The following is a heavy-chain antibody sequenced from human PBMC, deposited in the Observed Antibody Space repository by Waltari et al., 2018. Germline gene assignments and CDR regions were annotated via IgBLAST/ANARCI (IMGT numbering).Heavy chain of an antibody. CDR1: GCTFSSYA. CDR3: ARAENWNYMGGLDY. D-gene: IGHD1-7*01. V-gene: IGHV1-69*01. Sequence: QVQLVQSGAEVKQPGSSVKVSCKASGCTFSSYAISWVRQAPGQGLEWMGGIIPSFGTANYAQKFQGRVTITADESTSTAYMELSSLRAEDTAVYYCARAENWNYMGGLDYWGQGTLVTVSS. J-gene: IGHJ4*02. CDR2: IIPSFGTA.